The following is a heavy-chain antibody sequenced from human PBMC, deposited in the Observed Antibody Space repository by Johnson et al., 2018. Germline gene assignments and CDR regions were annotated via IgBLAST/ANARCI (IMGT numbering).Heavy chain of an antibody. CDR2: ILDRGTT. Sequence: VQLQESGPGLVKASETPSVTCTVSSGSIRSSCWNWIRQHTGRGPEWIGCILDRGTTKYNPYLRSRFPLSVDLFKNQFSLRLPSVTASDTAVYSWSRALFFVDCYPGGTFDIWGQGTMVTVSS. V-gene: IGHV4-59*01. J-gene: IGHJ3*02. CDR1: SGSIRSSC. CDR3: SRALFFVDCYPGGTFDI. D-gene: IGHD2-21*01.